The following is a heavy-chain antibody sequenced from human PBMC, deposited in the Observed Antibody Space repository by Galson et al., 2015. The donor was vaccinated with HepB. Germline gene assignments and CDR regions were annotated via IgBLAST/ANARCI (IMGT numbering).Heavy chain of an antibody. V-gene: IGHV3-30*04. CDR2: MSYDGSDK. CDR3: ARGRYSGYDVDAYYYYGLDV. CDR1: GFTFSSYA. Sequence: SLRLSCAASGFTFSSYAVHWVRQAPGKGLEWVSLMSYDGSDKYYADSVKGRFTISRDGAKNTRYLQMNGLRAEDTAVYYCARGRYSGYDVDAYYYYGLDVWGQGTTVTVSS. J-gene: IGHJ6*02. D-gene: IGHD5-12*01.